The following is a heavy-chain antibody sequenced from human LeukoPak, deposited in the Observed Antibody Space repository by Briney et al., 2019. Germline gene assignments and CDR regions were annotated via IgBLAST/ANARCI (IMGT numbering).Heavy chain of an antibody. Sequence: GGSLRLSCAASGFTFSSYWMSWVRQAPGKRLEWVANIKQDGSEKYYVDSVKGRFTISRDNAMNSLYLQMNSLRAEDTAVYYCARVTPKGGFDYWGQGTLVTVSS. V-gene: IGHV3-7*01. CDR2: IKQDGSEK. D-gene: IGHD3-16*01. J-gene: IGHJ4*02. CDR1: GFTFSSYW. CDR3: ARVTPKGGFDY.